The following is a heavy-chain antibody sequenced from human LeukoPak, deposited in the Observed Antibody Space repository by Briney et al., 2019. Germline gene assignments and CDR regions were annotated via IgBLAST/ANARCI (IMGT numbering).Heavy chain of an antibody. CDR3: VRDSQDYSNYYYYYYGMDV. Sequence: GGSLRLSCAASGFTFNTYSMNWVRQAPGKGLEWVSYISSSRSTIYYADSVKGRFTVSRDNSKNSLFLQMNTLRDEDTAVYYCVRDSQDYSNYYYYYYGMDVWGQGTRSPSP. V-gene: IGHV3-48*02. J-gene: IGHJ6*02. CDR1: GFTFNTYS. D-gene: IGHD4-11*01. CDR2: ISSSRSTI.